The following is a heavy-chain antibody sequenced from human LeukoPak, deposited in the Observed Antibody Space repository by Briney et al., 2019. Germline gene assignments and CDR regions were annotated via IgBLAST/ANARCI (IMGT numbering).Heavy chain of an antibody. CDR2: ISSSGDGT. CDR1: GFTFSNFA. V-gene: IGHV3-23*01. CDR3: AKGRLQEGTVFRGVITPVDY. Sequence: GGSLRLSCAASGFTFSNFAMNWVRRAPGKGLEWVSTISSSGDGTFYADSVKGRFTNSRDNSKNTLFLQMSNLSADDTALYYCAKGRLQEGTVFRGVITPVDYWGQGTLVTVTS. D-gene: IGHD3-10*01. J-gene: IGHJ4*02.